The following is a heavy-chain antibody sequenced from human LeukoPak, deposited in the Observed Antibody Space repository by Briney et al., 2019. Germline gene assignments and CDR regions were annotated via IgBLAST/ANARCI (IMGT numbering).Heavy chain of an antibody. Sequence: PGGSLRLSCAASGFTFSSYGMHWVRQAPGKGLEWVAVISYDGSNKYYADSVKGRFTISRDISKNTLYLQMNSLRAEDTAVYYCAKRGCSTTSCPLYLDYWGQGTLVTVSS. CDR2: ISYDGSNK. CDR1: GFTFSSYG. J-gene: IGHJ4*02. V-gene: IGHV3-30*18. D-gene: IGHD2-2*01. CDR3: AKRGCSTTSCPLYLDY.